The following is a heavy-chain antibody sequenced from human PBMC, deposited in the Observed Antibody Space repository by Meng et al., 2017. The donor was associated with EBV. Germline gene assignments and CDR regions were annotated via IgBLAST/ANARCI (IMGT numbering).Heavy chain of an antibody. J-gene: IGHJ4*02. Sequence: HVLGAGGGLVKHGGSQRLSCPAFGFIFKNAWMNWVRQAPGKGLEWVGRIKSRGGEEATDYAAPVRGRFTISRDDSKNTVYLQMNSLTIEDTAVYSCSTDQRGGRRDLDYWGQGTLVTVSS. CDR1: GFIFKNAW. CDR2: IKSRGGEEAT. V-gene: IGHV3-15*07. D-gene: IGHD5-12*01. CDR3: STDQRGGRRDLDY.